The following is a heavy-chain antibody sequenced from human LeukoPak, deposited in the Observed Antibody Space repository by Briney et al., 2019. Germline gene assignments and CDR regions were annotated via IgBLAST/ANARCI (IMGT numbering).Heavy chain of an antibody. D-gene: IGHD1-1*01. CDR2: IYHSGST. Sequence: SETLSLTCTVSGYSISSGSYWGWTRQPPGQGLEWIGSIYHSGSTYYNPSLKSRVTISVDTSKNQFSLNLSSVTAADTALYYCVRLKLTDSFDIWGQGTMVTVSS. J-gene: IGHJ3*02. CDR3: VRLKLTDSFDI. CDR1: GYSISSGSY. V-gene: IGHV4-38-2*02.